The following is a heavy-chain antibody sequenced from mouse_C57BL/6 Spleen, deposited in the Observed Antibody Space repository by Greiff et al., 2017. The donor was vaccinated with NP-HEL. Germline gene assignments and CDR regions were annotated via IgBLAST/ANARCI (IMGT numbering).Heavy chain of an antibody. V-gene: IGHV1-64*01. CDR2: IHPNSGST. Sequence: VQLQQSGAELVKPGASVKLSCKASGYTFTSYWMHWVKQRPGQGLEWIGMIHPNSGSTNYNEKFKSKATLTVDKSSSTAYMQLSSLTSEDSAVYYCARSAQGPFDYWGQGTTLTVSS. CDR3: ARSAQGPFDY. D-gene: IGHD3-2*02. J-gene: IGHJ2*01. CDR1: GYTFTSYW.